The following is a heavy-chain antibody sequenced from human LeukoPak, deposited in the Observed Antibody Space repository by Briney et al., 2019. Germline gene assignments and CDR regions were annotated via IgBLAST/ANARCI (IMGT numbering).Heavy chain of an antibody. V-gene: IGHV4-59*08. Sequence: SETLSLTCTVSGGSISSYYWSWIRQPPGKGLEWIGYIYYSGSTNYNPSLKSRVTISVDTSKNQFSLKLSSVTAADTAVYYCARGGHDYGDYSFVTYYFDYWGQGTLVTVSS. D-gene: IGHD4-17*01. CDR2: IYYSGST. CDR1: GGSISSYY. CDR3: ARGGHDYGDYSFVTYYFDY. J-gene: IGHJ4*02.